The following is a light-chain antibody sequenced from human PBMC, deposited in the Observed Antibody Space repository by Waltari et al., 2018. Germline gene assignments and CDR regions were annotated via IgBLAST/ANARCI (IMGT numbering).Light chain of an antibody. CDR1: QSISSW. CDR2: TAS. CDR3: QQYNSYSLT. Sequence: DIQMTQSPSTLSASVGDRVTITCRASQSISSWLAWYQQRPGKAPTRLIYTASNSESGVPSRFSGSGSGTEFTLTISSLQPDDFATYYCQQYNSYSLTFGGGTKVEIK. J-gene: IGKJ4*01. V-gene: IGKV1-5*03.